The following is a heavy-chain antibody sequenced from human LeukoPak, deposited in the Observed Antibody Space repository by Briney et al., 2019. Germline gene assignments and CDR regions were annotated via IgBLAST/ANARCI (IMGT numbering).Heavy chain of an antibody. CDR2: ISAYNGNT. CDR1: GYTFTSYG. CDR3: AREITVVTREYYFDY. J-gene: IGHJ4*02. D-gene: IGHD4-23*01. V-gene: IGHV1-18*01. Sequence: ASVKVSCTASGYTFTSYGISWVRQAPGQGLEWMGWISAYNGNTNYAQKLQGRVTITTDTSTSTAYMELRSLRSDDTAVYYCAREITVVTREYYFDYWGQGTLVTVSS.